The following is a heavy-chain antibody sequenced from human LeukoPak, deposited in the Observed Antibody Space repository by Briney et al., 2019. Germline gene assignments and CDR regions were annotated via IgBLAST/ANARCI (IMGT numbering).Heavy chain of an antibody. D-gene: IGHD3-3*01. J-gene: IGHJ4*02. CDR1: GESFNGYY. CDR3: ARGSRMSRITIFGVTKGAIDY. CDR2: INHSGST. Sequence: SETLSLTFAGYGESFNGYYWSWIRQPPGKGLEWIGEINHSGSTNYNPSLKSRVNISVDTSKNQFSLKLSSVTAADTAVYYCARGSRMSRITIFGVTKGAIDYWGQGTLVTVSS. V-gene: IGHV4-34*01.